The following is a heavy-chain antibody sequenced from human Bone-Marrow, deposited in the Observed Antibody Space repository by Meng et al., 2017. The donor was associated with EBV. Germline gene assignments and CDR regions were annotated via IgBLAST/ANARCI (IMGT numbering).Heavy chain of an antibody. J-gene: IGHJ4*02. CDR1: GGSISTNFW. D-gene: IGHD1-26*01. Sequence: VRLEEPRPRLGKESGTLSLTCAVSGGSISTNFWWSWVRQSPGKGLEWIGEIYYSGTTTYNPSLKSRVTISVDKSKNQFSLKLTSVTAADTAVYYCARGSIKSGSYSIDSWGQGILVTVSS. V-gene: IGHV4-4*02. CDR2: IYYSGTT. CDR3: ARGSIKSGSYSIDS.